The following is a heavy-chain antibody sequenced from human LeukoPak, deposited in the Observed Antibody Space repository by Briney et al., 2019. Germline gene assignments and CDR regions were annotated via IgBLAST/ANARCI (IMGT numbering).Heavy chain of an antibody. V-gene: IGHV3-53*01. Sequence: GGTLRLSCAASGFTVDSNYLSWVRQAPGKGLEWVSTIYTGGNTYYAASVKGRFTISRDFSKNTVFLHMNSLRAEDTAMYYCARGDDSGYYDYFDYWGQGALVTVSS. CDR3: ARGDDSGYYDYFDY. CDR1: GFTVDSNY. CDR2: IYTGGNT. J-gene: IGHJ4*02. D-gene: IGHD3-22*01.